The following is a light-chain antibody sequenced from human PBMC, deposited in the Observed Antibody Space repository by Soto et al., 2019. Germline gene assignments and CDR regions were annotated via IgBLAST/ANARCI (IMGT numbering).Light chain of an antibody. CDR1: QSVSSNY. CDR2: GVS. V-gene: IGKV3-20*01. CDR3: QQYGDSPPWT. Sequence: EIVLTQSPGTLSLSPGERATLSCRASQSVSSNYLAWYQQKAGQAPRLLIYGVSSRATGIADRFSGSGSGTDFTLTISRLEPEDFAVYYCQQYGDSPPWTFGQGTKVEIK. J-gene: IGKJ1*01.